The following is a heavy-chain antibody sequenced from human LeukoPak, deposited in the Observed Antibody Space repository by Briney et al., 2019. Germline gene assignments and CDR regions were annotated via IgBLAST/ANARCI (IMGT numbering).Heavy chain of an antibody. CDR2: ISAYNGNT. V-gene: IGHV1-18*01. Sequence: ASVKVSCKASGYTFTSYGISWVRQAPGQGLEWMGWISAYNGNTNYAQKLQGRVTMTTDTSTSTAYMELRSLRSDDTAVYYCARHSRHYDFWSGYWRNWFDPWGQGTLVTVSS. D-gene: IGHD3-3*01. CDR1: GYTFTSYG. CDR3: ARHSRHYDFWSGYWRNWFDP. J-gene: IGHJ5*02.